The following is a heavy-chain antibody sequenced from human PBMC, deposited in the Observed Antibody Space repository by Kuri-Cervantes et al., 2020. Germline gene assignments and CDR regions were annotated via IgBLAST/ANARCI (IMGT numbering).Heavy chain of an antibody. D-gene: IGHD6-19*01. CDR1: GGSFSDYY. V-gene: IGHV4-34*01. J-gene: IGHJ4*02. CDR3: VRLYSSGWSPFDY. CDR2: INHSGGT. Sequence: SQTLSLTCDVYGGSFSDYYWSWIRQSPGKGLEWIGEINHSGGTNYNPSLKSRLTISVDRSTNQFSLKLSSVTAADTAVYYCVRLYSSGWSPFDYWGQGTLVTVSS.